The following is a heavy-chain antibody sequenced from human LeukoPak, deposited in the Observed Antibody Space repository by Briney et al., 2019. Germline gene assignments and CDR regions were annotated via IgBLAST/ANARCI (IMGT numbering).Heavy chain of an antibody. CDR3: AKDSPNYYGSGSYYKY. CDR1: GFTFSSYA. D-gene: IGHD3-10*01. Sequence: GGSLRLSCAASGFTFSSYAMSWVRQAPGKGLEWVSAISGSGGSTYYAYSVKGRFTISRDNSKNTLYLQMNSLRAEDTAVYYCAKDSPNYYGSGSYYKYWGQGTLVTVSS. CDR2: ISGSGGST. V-gene: IGHV3-23*01. J-gene: IGHJ4*02.